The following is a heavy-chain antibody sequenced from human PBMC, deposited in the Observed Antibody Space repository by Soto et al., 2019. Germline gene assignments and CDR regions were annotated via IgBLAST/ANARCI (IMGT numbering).Heavy chain of an antibody. Sequence: SVKVSCKASGGTFSSYAISWVRQAPGQGLEWMGGIIPIFGTANYAQKFQGRVTITADESTSTAYMELSSLRSEDTAVYYCARESGKDGYNFGYFDYWGQGTLVTVYS. CDR3: ARESGKDGYNFGYFDY. D-gene: IGHD5-12*01. CDR2: IIPIFGTA. J-gene: IGHJ4*02. CDR1: GGTFSSYA. V-gene: IGHV1-69*13.